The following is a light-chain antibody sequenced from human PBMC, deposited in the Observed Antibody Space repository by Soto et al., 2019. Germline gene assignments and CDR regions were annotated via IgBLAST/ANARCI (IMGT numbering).Light chain of an antibody. J-gene: IGKJ4*01. Sequence: EIIMTQSPATLSVSPGERATLSCRASQSVSSNLAWYRQRPGQAPRLLIYGTSTRATGIPDRFSGSGSGTEFTLTISSLQSEDFAVYYCQQYGSSLGVTFGGGTKVDIK. V-gene: IGKV3-15*01. CDR3: QQYGSSLGVT. CDR1: QSVSSN. CDR2: GTS.